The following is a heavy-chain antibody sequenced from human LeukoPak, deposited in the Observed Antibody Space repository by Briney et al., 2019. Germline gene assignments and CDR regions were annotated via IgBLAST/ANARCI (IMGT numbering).Heavy chain of an antibody. Sequence: PGGSLRLSCAASGFTFSYYTMIWVRQAPGQGLEWVSLISGDGGSTHYVDSVKGRFTISRDNSKNSLYLQMNSLRTEDTALYYCARDNLRSGYYTNWFDPWGQGTLVAVSS. CDR2: ISGDGGST. V-gene: IGHV3-43*02. J-gene: IGHJ5*02. CDR3: ARDNLRSGYYTNWFDP. CDR1: GFTFSYYT. D-gene: IGHD3-3*01.